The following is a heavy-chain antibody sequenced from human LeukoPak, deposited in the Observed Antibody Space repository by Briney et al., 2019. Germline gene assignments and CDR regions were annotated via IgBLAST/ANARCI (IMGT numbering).Heavy chain of an antibody. CDR2: MRYDGSNK. CDR1: GFTFSSYG. J-gene: IGHJ4*02. Sequence: SGGSLRLSCAASGFTFSSYGMHWVRQAPGKGLEWVAFMRYDGSNKYYADSVKGRFTISRDNSKNTLYLQMNSLRAEDTAVYYCAKDGRSSGWASFDYWGQGALVTVSS. D-gene: IGHD6-19*01. V-gene: IGHV3-30*02. CDR3: AKDGRSSGWASFDY.